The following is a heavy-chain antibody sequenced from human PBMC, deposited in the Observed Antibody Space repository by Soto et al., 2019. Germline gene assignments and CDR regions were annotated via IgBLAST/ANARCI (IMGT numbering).Heavy chain of an antibody. D-gene: IGHD3-3*01. Sequence: EVQLLESGGGLVQPGGSLRLSCAASGFTFSNYDMSWVRQAPGKGLEWVSVMSGSGDDAYYADSVKGRFTISRDNSKNTLYLQMNSLRAEDTAVYFCAKKVTIYAVDPADYWGQGTQVAVSS. CDR2: MSGSGDDA. J-gene: IGHJ4*02. CDR1: GFTFSNYD. V-gene: IGHV3-23*01. CDR3: AKKVTIYAVDPADY.